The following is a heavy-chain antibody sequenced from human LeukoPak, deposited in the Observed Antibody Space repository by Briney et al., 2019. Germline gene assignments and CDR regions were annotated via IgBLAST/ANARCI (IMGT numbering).Heavy chain of an antibody. CDR1: GFTFSDYN. V-gene: IGHV3-21*06. CDR3: ARVSTAASLAIDS. J-gene: IGHJ4*02. Sequence: GGSLRLSCAASGFTFSDYNMNWVRQAPGKGLEWVSVISTSSTYIYYADSVKGRFTISRDNAKNSLYLQMNSLRAEDTAVYYCARVSTAASLAIDSWGQGTLVTVST. D-gene: IGHD6-13*01. CDR2: ISTSSTYI.